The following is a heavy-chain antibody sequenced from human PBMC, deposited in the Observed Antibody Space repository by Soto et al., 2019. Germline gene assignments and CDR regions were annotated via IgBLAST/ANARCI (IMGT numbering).Heavy chain of an antibody. D-gene: IGHD2-15*01. CDR1: GFFISSGNY. V-gene: IGHV4-38-2*01. J-gene: IGHJ3*01. CDR3: ERARWYGAFDV. CDR2: IFHGGNT. Sequence: TLSLTCAVSGFFISSGNYWGWIRKPPGKGLEWIGSIFHGGNTYYNPSLKSRVTISVDMSKNQFSLKLNSVTAADTAVYYCERARWYGAFDVWGQGTVVTASS.